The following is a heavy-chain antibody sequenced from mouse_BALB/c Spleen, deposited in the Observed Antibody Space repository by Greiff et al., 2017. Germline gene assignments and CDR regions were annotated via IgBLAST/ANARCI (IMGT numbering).Heavy chain of an antibody. Sequence: EVKLLESGPGLVKPSQSLSLTCTVTGYSITSDYAWNWIRQFPGNKLEWMGYISYSGSTSYNPSLKSRISITRDTSKNQFFLQLNSVTTEDTATYYCAANYFDYWGQGTTLTVSS. CDR1: GYSITSDYA. V-gene: IGHV3-2*02. CDR3: AANYFDY. CDR2: ISYSGST. J-gene: IGHJ2*01.